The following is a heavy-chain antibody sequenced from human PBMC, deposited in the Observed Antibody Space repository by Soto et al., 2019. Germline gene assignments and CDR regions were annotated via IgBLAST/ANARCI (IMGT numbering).Heavy chain of an antibody. CDR3: ARGWGYDSNDYYYAY. CDR1: GGTFSSHA. CDR2: IIPIFGTA. J-gene: IGHJ4*02. V-gene: IGHV1-69*01. D-gene: IGHD3-22*01. Sequence: QVQLVQSGAEVRKPGSSVKVSCKASGGTFSSHAITWVRQAPGQCLEWMGGIIPIFGTANHAQKFQGRVTIIADESTSTVYMELSSLRSEDTAMYYCARGWGYDSNDYYYAYWGQGTLVIVSS.